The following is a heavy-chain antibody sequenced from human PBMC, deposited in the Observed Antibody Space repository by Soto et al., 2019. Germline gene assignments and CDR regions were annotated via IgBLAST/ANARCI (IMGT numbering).Heavy chain of an antibody. V-gene: IGHV4-30-2*01. CDR2: ISHSGST. Sequence: QLQLQESGSGLVRPSQTLSLTCAVSGGSISSGGYSWHWLRQQPGKGLEWIGYISHSGSTLYNPSLKIRVTRSVEKSKHQVPLKLSSVTAAGTAVYYCARDHLEGNWFDPWGQGTLVTVSS. CDR1: GGSISSGGYS. J-gene: IGHJ5*02. CDR3: ARDHLEGNWFDP.